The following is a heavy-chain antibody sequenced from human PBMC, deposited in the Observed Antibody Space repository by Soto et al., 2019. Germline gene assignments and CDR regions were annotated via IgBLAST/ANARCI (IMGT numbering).Heavy chain of an antibody. CDR1: GFTFSSYG. D-gene: IGHD6-19*01. CDR3: ARGHPSAWYLDY. J-gene: IGHJ4*02. Sequence: PGGSLRLSCAASGFTFSSYGMHWVRQAPGKGLEWVAVIWYDGSNKYYADSVKGQFTISRDNSKNTLYLQMNSLRAEDTAVYYCARGHPSAWYLDYWGQGTPVTVSP. V-gene: IGHV3-33*01. CDR2: IWYDGSNK.